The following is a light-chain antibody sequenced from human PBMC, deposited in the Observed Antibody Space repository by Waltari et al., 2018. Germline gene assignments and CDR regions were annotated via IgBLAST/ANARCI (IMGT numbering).Light chain of an antibody. V-gene: IGKV1-33*01. CDR3: QQYHDLPT. Sequence: DIQMTQSPSSLSASVGDRVTITCQATEDITNYLNWYQKKPRKAHNFHLYWASNLETGVXSRFSGSGSGTDFTXAISSLQPEDVATYYCQQYHDLPTFGQGTRLEIK. J-gene: IGKJ5*01. CDR1: EDITNY. CDR2: WAS.